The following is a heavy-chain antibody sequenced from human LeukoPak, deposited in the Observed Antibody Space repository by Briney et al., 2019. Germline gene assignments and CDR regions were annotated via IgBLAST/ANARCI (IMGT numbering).Heavy chain of an antibody. J-gene: IGHJ4*02. CDR1: GYSISSGYY. V-gene: IGHV4-38-2*02. Sequence: SETLSLTCTVSGYSISSGYYWGWIRQPPGKGLEGIGSIYHSGSTNYNPSLKSRVTISVDTSKNQFSLKLSSVTAADTAVYYCARAPYYDILTGPRLKGNRYFDYWGQGTLVTVSS. CDR2: IYHSGST. D-gene: IGHD3-9*01. CDR3: ARAPYYDILTGPRLKGNRYFDY.